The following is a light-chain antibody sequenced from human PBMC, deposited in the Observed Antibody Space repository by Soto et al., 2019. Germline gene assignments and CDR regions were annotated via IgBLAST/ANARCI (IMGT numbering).Light chain of an antibody. Sequence: DIQMTQSPSTLTATVGDRVTLTCRARQSIGRVLAWAQHQPGKGPQLQTYHASTLESGVPSRFSGTGSGTEFTFSITSLQPEDFGTYYCQQCYMGWTFGQGTKVDI. J-gene: IGKJ1*01. V-gene: IGKV1-5*01. CDR2: HAS. CDR1: QSIGRV. CDR3: QQCYMGWT.